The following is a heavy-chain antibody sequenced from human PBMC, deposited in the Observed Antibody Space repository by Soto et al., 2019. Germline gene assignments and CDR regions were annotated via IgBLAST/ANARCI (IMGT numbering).Heavy chain of an antibody. CDR2: ISSGGSA. CDR1: GGSISSYY. CDR3: ARDAYPNWFDF. Sequence: PSETLSLTCNVSGGSISSYYWSWIRLPAGKGLKWICRISSGGSAIYYPSLKSRVTISLDTSNNQFSLRLTSVTAADTAVYFCARDAYPNWFDFWGQGTLVTVS. J-gene: IGHJ5*01. V-gene: IGHV4-4*07. D-gene: IGHD2-8*01.